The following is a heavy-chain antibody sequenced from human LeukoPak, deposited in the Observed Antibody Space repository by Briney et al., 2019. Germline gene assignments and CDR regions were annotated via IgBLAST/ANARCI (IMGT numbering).Heavy chain of an antibody. V-gene: IGHV4-34*01. J-gene: IGHJ4*02. CDR2: INHSGST. CDR1: GGSFSGYY. CDR3: ARESRRDGYKFDY. D-gene: IGHD5-24*01. Sequence: SETLSLTCAVYGGSFSGYYWSWIRQPPGKGLQWIGEINHSGSTNYNPSLKSRVTISVDTSKNQFSLKLSSVTAADTAVYYCARESRRDGYKFDYWGQGTLVTVSS.